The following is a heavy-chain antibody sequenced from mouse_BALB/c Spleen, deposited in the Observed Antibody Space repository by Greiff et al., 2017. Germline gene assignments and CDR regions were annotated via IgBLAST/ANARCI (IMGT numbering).Heavy chain of an antibody. J-gene: IGHJ3*01. V-gene: IGHV5-4*02. CDR3: ARDRGLRRTWFAY. CDR1: GFTFSDYY. CDR2: ISDGGSYT. D-gene: IGHD2-4*01. Sequence: DVHLVESGGGLVKPGGSLKLSCAASGFTFSDYYMYWVRQTPEKRLEWVATISDGGSYTYYPDSVKGRFTISRDNAKNNLYLQMSSLKSEDTAMYYCARDRGLRRTWFAYWGQGTLVTVSA.